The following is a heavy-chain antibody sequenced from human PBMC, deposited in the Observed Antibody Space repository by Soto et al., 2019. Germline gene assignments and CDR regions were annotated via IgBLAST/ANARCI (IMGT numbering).Heavy chain of an antibody. CDR1: GFTVSSNY. Sequence: EVQLVESGGGLIQPGGSLRLSCAASGFTVSSNYMSWVRQAPGKGLEWVSVIYSGGSTYYADSVKGRFTISRDNSKNTLYLQMNSLRAGDTAVYYCARDLDYGDYGGYVSYGMDVWGQGTTVTVSS. CDR2: IYSGGST. CDR3: ARDLDYGDYGGYVSYGMDV. J-gene: IGHJ6*02. D-gene: IGHD4-17*01. V-gene: IGHV3-53*01.